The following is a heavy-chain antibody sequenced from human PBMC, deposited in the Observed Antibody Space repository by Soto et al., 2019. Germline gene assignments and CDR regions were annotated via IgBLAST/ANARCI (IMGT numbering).Heavy chain of an antibody. CDR2: ITPLFGTA. Sequence: QVQLVQSGAEVKKPGSSVKVSCKASGGTFSTNAISWVRQAPGQGLEWMGGITPLFGTANYAQKFQGRVTITAVESTTTAYMELSSLRSEATAVYYCAQTLGLAVAGPGRFDLWGRGTLITVSS. J-gene: IGHJ2*01. D-gene: IGHD6-19*01. V-gene: IGHV1-69*12. CDR1: GGTFSTNA. CDR3: AQTLGLAVAGPGRFDL.